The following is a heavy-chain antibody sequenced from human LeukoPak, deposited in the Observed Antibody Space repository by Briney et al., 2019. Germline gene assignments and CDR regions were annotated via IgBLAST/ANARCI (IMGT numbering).Heavy chain of an antibody. CDR1: GYTFIAYY. CDR2: INPNSGGT. Sequence: ASVKVSCKASGYTFIAYYMHWVRQAPGQGLEWMGWINPNSGGTNYAQKFQGRVTMTRDTSISTAYMDLSRLRSDDTAVYYCASLYGSGPNWFDPWGQGTLVTVSS. CDR3: ASLYGSGPNWFDP. J-gene: IGHJ5*02. V-gene: IGHV1-2*02. D-gene: IGHD3-10*01.